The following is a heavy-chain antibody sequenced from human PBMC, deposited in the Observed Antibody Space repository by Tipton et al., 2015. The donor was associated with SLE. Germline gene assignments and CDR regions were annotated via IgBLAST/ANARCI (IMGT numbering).Heavy chain of an antibody. CDR2: IYYSGRT. CDR1: GGSISRHY. D-gene: IGHD1-26*01. J-gene: IGHJ4*02. CDR3: ARHEVNEKKWAYYFDY. Sequence: TLSLTCTVSGGSISRHYWSWTRQPPGKGLGWIGSIYYSGRTFYNPSLKSRVTISVDTSKNHFPLRLSSVTAADTAPYYCARHEVNEKKWAYYFDYWGQGTLVTVSS. V-gene: IGHV4-39*06.